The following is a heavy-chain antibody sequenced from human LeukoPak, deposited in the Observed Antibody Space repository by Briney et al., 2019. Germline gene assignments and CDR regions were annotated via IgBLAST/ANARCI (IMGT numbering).Heavy chain of an antibody. V-gene: IGHV3-30-3*01. CDR3: ARDITIFGVVIIASDY. Sequence: GGSLRLSCAASGFTFSSYAMHWVRQAPGKGLEWVAVISYDGSNKYYADSVKGRFTISRDNSKDSLYLQMNSLRAEDTAVYYCARDITIFGVVIIASDYWGQGTLVTVSS. J-gene: IGHJ4*02. CDR2: ISYDGSNK. CDR1: GFTFSSYA. D-gene: IGHD3-3*01.